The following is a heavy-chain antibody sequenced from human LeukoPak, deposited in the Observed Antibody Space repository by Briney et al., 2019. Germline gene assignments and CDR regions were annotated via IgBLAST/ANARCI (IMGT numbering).Heavy chain of an antibody. Sequence: GGSLRLSCAASGFTFDDYAKHWVRQAPGKGLEWVSGISWNSGSIGYADSVKGRFTISRDNAKNSLYLQMNSLRAEDTALYYCAKGAFTNYDILTGPIDYWGQGTLVTVSS. CDR1: GFTFDDYA. V-gene: IGHV3-9*01. D-gene: IGHD3-9*01. CDR2: ISWNSGSI. CDR3: AKGAFTNYDILTGPIDY. J-gene: IGHJ4*02.